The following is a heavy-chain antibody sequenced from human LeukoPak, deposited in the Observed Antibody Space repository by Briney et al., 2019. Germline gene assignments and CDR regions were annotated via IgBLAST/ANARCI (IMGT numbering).Heavy chain of an antibody. CDR2: IHYSGST. J-gene: IGHJ4*02. D-gene: IGHD3-22*01. V-gene: IGHV4-31*03. Sequence: SETLSLTCTVSGGSISSGSYYWSWIRQHPGKGLKWIGYIHYSGSTYYSPSLKSRVTISVDTSKNQFSLKLSSVTAADTAVYYCAGSRIGYSDSSGFFDSWGQGTLVTVSS. CDR1: GGSISSGSYY. CDR3: AGSRIGYSDSSGFFDS.